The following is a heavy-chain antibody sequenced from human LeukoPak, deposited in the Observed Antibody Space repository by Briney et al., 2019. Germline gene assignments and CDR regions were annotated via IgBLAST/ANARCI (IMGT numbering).Heavy chain of an antibody. D-gene: IGHD6-13*01. CDR3: ARVGGSSSWYSPHDAFDI. Sequence: ASVKVSCKASGYTFTSYYMHWVRQAPGQGLEWMGLINPTGGSTGYAQKFQGRVIMTRDMSTSTVYMELSSLRSEDTAVYYCARVGGSSSWYSPHDAFDIWGQGTMVTVSS. V-gene: IGHV1-46*01. CDR1: GYTFTSYY. CDR2: INPTGGST. J-gene: IGHJ3*02.